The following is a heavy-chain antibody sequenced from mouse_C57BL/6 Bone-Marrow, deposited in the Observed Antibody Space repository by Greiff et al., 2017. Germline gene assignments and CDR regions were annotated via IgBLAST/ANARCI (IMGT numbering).Heavy chain of an antibody. J-gene: IGHJ3*01. D-gene: IGHD1-3*01. CDR2: IDPSDSET. CDR3: AREWVLGIAY. Sequence: VQLQQSGAELVRPGSSVKLSCKASGYTFTSYWMHWVKQRPIQGLEWIGNIDPSDSETHYNKKFKDKATLTVDKSSSTAYMQLSSLTSEGSAVEYCAREWVLGIAYWGQGTLVTVSA. V-gene: IGHV1-52*01. CDR1: GYTFTSYW.